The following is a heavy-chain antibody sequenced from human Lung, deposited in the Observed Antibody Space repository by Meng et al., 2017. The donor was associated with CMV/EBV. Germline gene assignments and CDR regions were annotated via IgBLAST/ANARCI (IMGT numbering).Heavy chain of an antibody. CDR1: GHSLTELS. J-gene: IGHJ3*02. V-gene: IGHV1-24*01. D-gene: IGHD3-22*01. Sequence: ASVXVSXKVSGHSLTELSMHWVRQAPGKGPEWMGGFDSEDGETLYAQKLQGRVTMTEDTSADTAYLELSSLRSDDTAMYYCATGGAVITDAFDIWGQGTXVTVSS. CDR3: ATGGAVITDAFDI. CDR2: FDSEDGET.